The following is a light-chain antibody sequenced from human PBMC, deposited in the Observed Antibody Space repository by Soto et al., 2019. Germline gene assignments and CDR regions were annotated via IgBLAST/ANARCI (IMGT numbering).Light chain of an antibody. CDR2: DAS. CDR1: QSVRNND. CDR3: QQYGSSPLT. J-gene: IGKJ4*01. V-gene: IGKV3-20*01. Sequence: EIVLTQSPGTLSLSPGERATVSCRASQSVRNNDLTWYHQKPGQAPRLLIYDASSRATGIPDRFSGSGSGTDFTLAISRLEPEDFAVYYCQQYGSSPLTFGGGTKVQIK.